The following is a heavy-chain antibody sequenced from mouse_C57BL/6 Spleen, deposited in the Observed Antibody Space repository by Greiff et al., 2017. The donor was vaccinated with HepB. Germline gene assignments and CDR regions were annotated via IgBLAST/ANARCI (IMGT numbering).Heavy chain of an antibody. CDR3: ARDPYGSREFDY. J-gene: IGHJ2*01. CDR2: ISYDGSN. CDR1: GYSITSGYY. V-gene: IGHV3-6*01. Sequence: EVQLQESGPGLVKPSQSLSLTCSVTGYSITSGYYWNWIRQFPGNKLEWMGYISYDGSNNYNPSLKNRISITRDTSKNQFFLKLNSVTTEDTATYYCARDPYGSREFDYWGQGTTLTVSS. D-gene: IGHD1-1*01.